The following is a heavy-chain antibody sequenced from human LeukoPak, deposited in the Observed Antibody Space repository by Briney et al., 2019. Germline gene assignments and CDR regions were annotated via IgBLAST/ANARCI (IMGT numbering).Heavy chain of an antibody. D-gene: IGHD4-17*01. V-gene: IGHV1-2*06. CDR3: ARDMEEDYGDYRWFEY. J-gene: IGHJ4*02. CDR1: GYTFTGYY. CDR2: INPNSGGT. Sequence: ASVKVSCKASGYTFTGYYMHWVRQAPGQGLEWMGRINPNSGGTNYAQKFQGRVTMTRDTSISTAYMELSRLRSDDTAVYYCARDMEEDYGDYRWFEYWGQGTLVTVSS.